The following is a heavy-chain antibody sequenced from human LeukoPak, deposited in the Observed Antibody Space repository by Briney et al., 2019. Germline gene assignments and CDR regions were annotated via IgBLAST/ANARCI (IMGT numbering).Heavy chain of an antibody. CDR2: IKQDGNEK. D-gene: IGHD2-2*01. J-gene: IGHJ4*02. CDR3: ARRYCSSTSCHLDY. V-gene: IGHV3-7*01. Sequence: GGSLRLSCVASGFTFSSDWMSWVRQAPGKGLEWVANIKQDGNEKYYVDSVKGRFTISRDNAKNSLYLQMNSLGAEDTAVYSCARRYCSSTSCHLDYWGQGTLVTVSS. CDR1: GFTFSSDW.